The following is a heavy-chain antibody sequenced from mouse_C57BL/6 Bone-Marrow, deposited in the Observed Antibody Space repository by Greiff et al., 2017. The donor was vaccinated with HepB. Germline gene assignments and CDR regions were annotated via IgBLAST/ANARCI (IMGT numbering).Heavy chain of an antibody. D-gene: IGHD1-1*01. Sequence: QVQLQQPGAELVKPGASVKMSCKASGYTFTSYWITWVKQRPGQGLEWIGDIYPGSGSTNYNEKFKSKATLTVDTSSSTAYMQLSSLTSEDSAVYYCARDHYYGSRGAYWGQGTLVTVSA. CDR3: ARDHYYGSRGAY. V-gene: IGHV1-55*01. CDR2: IYPGSGST. J-gene: IGHJ3*01. CDR1: GYTFTSYW.